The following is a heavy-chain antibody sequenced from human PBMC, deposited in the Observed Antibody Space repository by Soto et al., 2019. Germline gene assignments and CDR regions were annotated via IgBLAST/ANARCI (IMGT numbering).Heavy chain of an antibody. D-gene: IGHD4-4*01. CDR1: GGSVSSGSYY. J-gene: IGHJ6*03. CDR2: IYYSGST. V-gene: IGHV4-61*01. CDR3: ARLTTKEGYYYYMDV. Sequence: SETLSLTCTVSGGSVSSGSYYWSWIRQPPGKGLEWIGYIYYSGSTNYNPSLKSRVTISVDTSKNQFSLKLSSVTAADTAVYYCARLTTKEGYYYYMDVWGKGTTVTVSS.